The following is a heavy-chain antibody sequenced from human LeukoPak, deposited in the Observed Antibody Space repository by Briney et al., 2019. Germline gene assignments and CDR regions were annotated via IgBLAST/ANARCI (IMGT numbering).Heavy chain of an antibody. J-gene: IGHJ2*01. D-gene: IGHD4-23*01. V-gene: IGHV3-23*01. CDR3: AKMGDYGGNSRYWYFDL. CDR2: ISGSGGST. CDR1: GFTFSNYA. Sequence: LAGGSLRLSGAASGFTFSNYAMSWVRQAPGKGLEWVSAISGSGGSTYYADSVKGRFTISRDNSKNTLYLQMNSLRAEDTAVYYCAKMGDYGGNSRYWYFDLWGRGTLVTVSS.